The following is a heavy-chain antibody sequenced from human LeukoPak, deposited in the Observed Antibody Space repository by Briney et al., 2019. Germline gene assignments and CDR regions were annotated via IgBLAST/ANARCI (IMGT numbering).Heavy chain of an antibody. V-gene: IGHV3-23*01. Sequence: GGSLRLSCAASGFTFSSYAISWVRQAPGKGLEWVSAISGSGGSTYYADSVKGRLTISRDNSKNTLYLQMNSLRAEDTAVYYCAKDLSGSYYGGSDYWGQGTLVTVSS. CDR3: AKDLSGSYYGGSDY. D-gene: IGHD1-26*01. CDR1: GFTFSSYA. CDR2: ISGSGGST. J-gene: IGHJ4*02.